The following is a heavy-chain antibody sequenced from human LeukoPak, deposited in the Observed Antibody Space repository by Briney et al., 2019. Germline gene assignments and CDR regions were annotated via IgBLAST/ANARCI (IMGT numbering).Heavy chain of an antibody. D-gene: IGHD3-22*01. J-gene: IGHJ4*02. CDR1: GFTFSNYA. CDR2: ISGSGGST. V-gene: IGHV3-23*01. Sequence: GGSLRLSCAASGFTFSNYAMSWVRQAPGKGLEWVSSISGSGGSTYYADSVKGRFTISRDNSKNTLYLQMNSLRAEDTAVYYCAGSSGYYYIYLYYFDYWGQGTLVTVSS. CDR3: AGSSGYYYIYLYYFDY.